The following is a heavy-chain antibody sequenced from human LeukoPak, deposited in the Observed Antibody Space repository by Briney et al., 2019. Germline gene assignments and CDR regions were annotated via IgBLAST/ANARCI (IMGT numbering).Heavy chain of an antibody. CDR3: ARTNVLRFLEWPESPGDYYYYMDV. J-gene: IGHJ6*03. Sequence: GGSLRLSCAASGFTFDDYGMSWVRQAPGKGLEWVSGINWNGGSTGYADSVKGRFTISRDNAKNSLYLQMNSLRAEDTALYYCARTNVLRFLEWPESPGDYYYYMDVWGKGTTVTVSS. CDR1: GFTFDDYG. V-gene: IGHV3-20*04. D-gene: IGHD3-3*01. CDR2: INWNGGST.